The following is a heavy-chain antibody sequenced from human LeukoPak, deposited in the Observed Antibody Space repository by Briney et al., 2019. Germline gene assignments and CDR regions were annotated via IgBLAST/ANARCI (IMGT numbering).Heavy chain of an antibody. Sequence: GGSLRLSCVASGFTFDGYGMSWVRQAPEKGLEWVSAISGSGGSTYYADSVKGRFTISRDNSKNTLYLQMNSLRAEDTAVYYCAKDPEQGALDYWGQGTLVTVSS. J-gene: IGHJ4*02. CDR3: AKDPEQGALDY. CDR2: ISGSGGST. V-gene: IGHV3-23*01. CDR1: GFTFDGYG.